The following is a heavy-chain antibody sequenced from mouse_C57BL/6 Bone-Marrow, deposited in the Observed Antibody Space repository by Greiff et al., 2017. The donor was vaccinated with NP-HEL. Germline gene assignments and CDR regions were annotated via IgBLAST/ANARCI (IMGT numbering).Heavy chain of an antibody. CDR3: ARGGYDGYYFPYYFDY. CDR2: IDPANGNT. V-gene: IGHV14-3*01. Sequence: VQLQQSVAELVRPGASVKLSCTASGFNIKNTYMHWVKQRPEQGLEWIGRIDPANGNTKYAPKFQGKAPITADTSSNTAYLQLSSLTSEDTAIYYCARGGYDGYYFPYYFDYWGQGTTLTVSS. J-gene: IGHJ2*01. CDR1: GFNIKNTY. D-gene: IGHD2-3*01.